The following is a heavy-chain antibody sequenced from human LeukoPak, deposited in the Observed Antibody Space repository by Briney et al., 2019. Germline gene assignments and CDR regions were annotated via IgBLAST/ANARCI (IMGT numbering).Heavy chain of an antibody. V-gene: IGHV4-59*01. J-gene: IGHJ5*02. CDR2: IYYSGST. Sequence: SETVSLTCTVSGGSISSYYWSWLRQPPGKGLEWMGYIYYSGSTNYNPSLNRRATTSVETSKNQFSLKLSSVSAADTAVYYCARVLVGNWFDPWGQGTLVTVSS. CDR3: ARVLVGNWFDP. CDR1: GGSISSYY. D-gene: IGHD3-16*01.